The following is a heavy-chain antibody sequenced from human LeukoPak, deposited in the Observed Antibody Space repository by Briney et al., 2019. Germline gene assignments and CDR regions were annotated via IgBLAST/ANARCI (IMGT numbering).Heavy chain of an antibody. D-gene: IGHD5-12*01. CDR2: IYYSGTI. Sequence: PSETLSLTYTVSGGSINSSSYSWGWIRQPPGEGLEWIGTIYYSGTIYYRPSLKSRVTISVDTSKNQFSLKMTSATAADTAVYYCARSANSGRETNYWGQGTLVTVSS. J-gene: IGHJ4*02. V-gene: IGHV4-39*01. CDR1: GGSINSSSYS. CDR3: ARSANSGRETNY.